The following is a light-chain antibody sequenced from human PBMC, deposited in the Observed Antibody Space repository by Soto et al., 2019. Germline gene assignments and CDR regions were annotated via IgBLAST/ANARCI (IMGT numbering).Light chain of an antibody. V-gene: IGKV3-20*01. CDR2: GAS. CDR3: QQYCYSPYT. Sequence: EIVLTQSPGTLSSSPGERATLSCRASQSVRSTFLAWYQQKPGQAPRLLIYGASISSTGIPDRFSVSGSGADFTLTISRLEPEDFAVYYCQQYCYSPYTFGQGTKLQIK. J-gene: IGKJ2*01. CDR1: QSVRSTF.